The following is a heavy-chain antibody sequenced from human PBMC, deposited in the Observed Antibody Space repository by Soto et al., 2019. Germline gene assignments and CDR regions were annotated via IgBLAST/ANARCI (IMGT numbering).Heavy chain of an antibody. D-gene: IGHD3-3*01. V-gene: IGHV4-39*01. CDR3: ARVILEWLLPFDY. CDR2: IYYSGRT. CDR1: GGSISSSSYY. Sequence: QLQLQESGPGLVKPSETLSLTCTVSGGSISSSSYYWGWIRQPPGKGLEWIGGIYYSGRTYYNPSLKRRVTTTVDTSTNKCSLKLGYVTAADTAVYYCARVILEWLLPFDYWGQGTLVTVSS. J-gene: IGHJ4*02.